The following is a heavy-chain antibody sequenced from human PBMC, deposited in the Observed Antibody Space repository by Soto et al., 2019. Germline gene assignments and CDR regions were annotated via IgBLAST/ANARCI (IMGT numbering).Heavy chain of an antibody. CDR1: GASISNTEW. D-gene: IGHD1-26*01. CDR2: IYHSGTT. J-gene: IGHJ4*02. V-gene: IGHV4-4*02. Sequence: SETLSLTCAVSGASISNTEWWSWVRQPPGKGLEWIGEIYHSGTTNCDPSLKSRVTISLDKSKSLFSLTLTSLTAADTAVYYCAIPGAGDFDYWGQGTLVTV. CDR3: AIPGAGDFDY.